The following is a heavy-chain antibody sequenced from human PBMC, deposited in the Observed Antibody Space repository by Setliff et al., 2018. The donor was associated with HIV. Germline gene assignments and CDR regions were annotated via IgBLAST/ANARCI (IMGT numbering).Heavy chain of an antibody. CDR1: GDSISSGSYY. J-gene: IGHJ5*02. D-gene: IGHD3-3*01. V-gene: IGHV4-61*09. CDR2: IYTSGST. Sequence: PSETLSLTCTVSGDSISSGSYYWSWIRQPAGKGPEWIGHIYTSGSTKSNPSLKSRVTISVDTSKNQFSLKLSSVTAADTAVYYCARSGGPNYNFWSGLGRDWFDPWGQGTLVTVSS. CDR3: ARSGGPNYNFWSGLGRDWFDP.